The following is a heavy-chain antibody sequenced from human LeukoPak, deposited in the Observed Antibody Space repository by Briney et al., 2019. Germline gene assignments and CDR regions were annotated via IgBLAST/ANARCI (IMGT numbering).Heavy chain of an antibody. CDR1: GGSISSYY. V-gene: IGHV4-59*12. D-gene: IGHD1-14*01. Sequence: SETLSLTCTVSGGSISSYYWSWIRQPPGKGLEWIGYIHYSGSTNYNPSLKSRVTISVDTSKNQFSLKLSSVTAADTAVYYCARSSHPAGLNFDYWGQGTLVTVSS. J-gene: IGHJ4*02. CDR3: ARSSHPAGLNFDY. CDR2: IHYSGST.